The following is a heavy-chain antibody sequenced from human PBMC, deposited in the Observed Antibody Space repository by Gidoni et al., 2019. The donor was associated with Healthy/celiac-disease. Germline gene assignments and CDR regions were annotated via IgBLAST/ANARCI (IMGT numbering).Heavy chain of an antibody. D-gene: IGHD1-26*01. Sequence: EVQLLESGGGLVQPGGSLRLSCAASGFTFRRYAMSWVRQAPGKGLEWVSAISGSGGSTYYADSVKGRFTISRDNSKNTLYLQMNSLRAEDTAVYYCAKPWSYGGNPYFDYWGQGTLVTVSS. J-gene: IGHJ4*02. CDR2: ISGSGGST. CDR1: GFTFRRYA. V-gene: IGHV3-23*01. CDR3: AKPWSYGGNPYFDY.